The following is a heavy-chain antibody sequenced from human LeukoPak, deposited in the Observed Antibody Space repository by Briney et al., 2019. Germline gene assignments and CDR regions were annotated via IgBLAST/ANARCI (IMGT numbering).Heavy chain of an antibody. CDR3: ARGSRVDTDFDY. D-gene: IGHD5-18*01. V-gene: IGHV4-30-2*01. Sequence: SETLSLTCTVSGGSISSGGYYWSWIRQPPGKGLEWIGYIYHSGSTYYNPSLKSRVTISVDRSKNQFSLKLSSVTAADTAVYYCARGSRVDTDFDYWGQGTLVTVSS. CDR1: GGSISSGGYY. J-gene: IGHJ4*02. CDR2: IYHSGST.